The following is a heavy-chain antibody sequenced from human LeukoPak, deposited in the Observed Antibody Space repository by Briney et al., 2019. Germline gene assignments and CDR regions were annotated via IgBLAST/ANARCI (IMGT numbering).Heavy chain of an antibody. CDR1: GCTFSSYA. Sequence: ASVKVSCRASGCTFSSYAISWVRQAPGQGLEWMGRIIPILGIANYAQKFQGRVTITADKSTSTAYMELSSLRSEDTAVYYCARVSSSGWSNYYYYGMDVWGQGTTVTVSS. D-gene: IGHD6-19*01. V-gene: IGHV1-69*04. CDR3: ARVSSSGWSNYYYYGMDV. CDR2: IIPILGIA. J-gene: IGHJ6*02.